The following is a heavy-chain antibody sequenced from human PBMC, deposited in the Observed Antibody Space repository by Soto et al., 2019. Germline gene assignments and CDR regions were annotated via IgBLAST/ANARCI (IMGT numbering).Heavy chain of an antibody. J-gene: IGHJ5*02. CDR2: VYDRGNT. D-gene: IGHD4-17*01. CDR3: ARGSTVVAYDP. Sequence: QVQLQESGPGLVRPSQTLSLTCTVSGAAITSGYYYWTWIRQPPGRGLEWIGNVYDRGNTHYNPSLTSLITISLDTSQHQFSLKLSSLSAADTAVYYCARGSTVVAYDPWGQGTLVTVSS. V-gene: IGHV4-30-4*01. CDR1: GAAITSGYYY.